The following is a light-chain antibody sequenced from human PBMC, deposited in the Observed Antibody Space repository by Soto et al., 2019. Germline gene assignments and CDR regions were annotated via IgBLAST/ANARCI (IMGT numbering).Light chain of an antibody. CDR2: SNN. V-gene: IGLV1-44*01. CDR3: AAWDDSLNGVV. CDR1: GSNIGSYT. J-gene: IGLJ2*01. Sequence: QSVLTQPPSTSGTPGQRVTISCSGSGSNIGSYTVNWYQQVPGTAPKLLIYSNNQRPSGVPDRFSAYKSGTSVSLAITGLQSDDESDYYCAAWDDSLNGVVFGGGTKLTVL.